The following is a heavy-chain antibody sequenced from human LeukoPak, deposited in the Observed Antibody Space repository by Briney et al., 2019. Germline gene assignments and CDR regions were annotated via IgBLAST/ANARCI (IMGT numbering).Heavy chain of an antibody. Sequence: SVKVSCKACGGTFSSYAISWVRQAPGQGLEWMGGIIPIFGTANYAQKFQGRVTMTRDTSTSTVHMEVSSLRSEDTAIYYCARSRGGYSSGSDYWGQGTLVTVSS. J-gene: IGHJ4*02. D-gene: IGHD5-18*01. CDR1: GGTFSSYA. CDR2: IIPIFGTA. CDR3: ARSRGGYSSGSDY. V-gene: IGHV1-69*05.